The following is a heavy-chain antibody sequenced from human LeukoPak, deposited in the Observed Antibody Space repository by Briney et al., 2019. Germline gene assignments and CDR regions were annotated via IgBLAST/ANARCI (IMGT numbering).Heavy chain of an antibody. D-gene: IGHD3-3*01. CDR3: ARKTVITIFGVVIIQAGAFDI. CDR1: GYTFTGYY. J-gene: IGHJ3*02. CDR2: INPNSGGT. V-gene: IGHV1-2*02. Sequence: GASVKVSCKASGYTFTGYYMHWVRQAPGQGLEWMGWINPNSGGTNYAQKFQGRVTMTRDTSISTAYMELSSLRSEDTAVYYCARKTVITIFGVVIIQAGAFDIWGQGTMVTVSS.